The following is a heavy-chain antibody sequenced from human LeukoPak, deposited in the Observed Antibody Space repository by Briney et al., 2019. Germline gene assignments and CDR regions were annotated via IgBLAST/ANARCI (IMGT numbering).Heavy chain of an antibody. V-gene: IGHV4-59*08. D-gene: IGHD6-13*01. Sequence: PSEILSLTCTVSGGSISSYYWSWIRQPPGEGLEWIGYIYYSGSTNYNPSLKSRVTISVDTSKNQFSLKLSSVTAADTAVYYCARQRVAAAGKSFDYWGQGTLVTVSS. CDR3: ARQRVAAAGKSFDY. J-gene: IGHJ4*02. CDR2: IYYSGST. CDR1: GGSISSYY.